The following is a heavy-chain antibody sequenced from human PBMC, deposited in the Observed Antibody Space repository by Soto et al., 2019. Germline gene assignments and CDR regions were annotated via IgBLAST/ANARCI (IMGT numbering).Heavy chain of an antibody. CDR3: ARGYDILTGYYWHY. D-gene: IGHD3-9*01. CDR1: GYTFTSYD. Sequence: QVQLVQSGAEVKKPGASVKVSCKASGYTFTSYDINWVRQATGQGLEWMGWMNPNSGNTGYAQKFQGRVTMTRNTSISTAYMEQCSLRSADTAVYYCARGYDILTGYYWHYWGQGTLVTVSS. V-gene: IGHV1-8*01. J-gene: IGHJ4*02. CDR2: MNPNSGNT.